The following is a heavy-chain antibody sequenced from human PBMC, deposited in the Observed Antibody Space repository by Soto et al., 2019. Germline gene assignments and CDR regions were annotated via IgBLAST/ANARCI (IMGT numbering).Heavy chain of an antibody. CDR2: INPNSGGT. Sequence: ASVKVSCKASGYTFTGYYMHWVRQAPGQGLEWMGWINPNSGGTNYAQKLQGWVTMTRDKSISTAYMELSRLRSDDTAVFYCASMSGWGGEYNWYYYYGMDVWGQGTTVTVSS. D-gene: IGHD1-20*01. CDR1: GYTFTGYY. CDR3: ASMSGWGGEYNWYYYYGMDV. J-gene: IGHJ6*02. V-gene: IGHV1-2*04.